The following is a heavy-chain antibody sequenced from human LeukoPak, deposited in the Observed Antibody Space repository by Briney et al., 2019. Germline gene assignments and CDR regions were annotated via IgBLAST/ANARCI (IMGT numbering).Heavy chain of an antibody. V-gene: IGHV4-34*01. J-gene: IGHJ4*02. CDR2: INHSGST. CDR3: ARFLGQPPSANWGFV. CDR1: GGSFSGYY. D-gene: IGHD7-27*01. Sequence: PSETLSLTCAVYGGSFSGYYWSWIRQPPGKGLEWIGEINHSGSTNYNPSLKSRVTISVDTSKNQFSLKLSSMPAAATAVYYCARFLGQPPSANWGFVWGQEPWSPSPQ.